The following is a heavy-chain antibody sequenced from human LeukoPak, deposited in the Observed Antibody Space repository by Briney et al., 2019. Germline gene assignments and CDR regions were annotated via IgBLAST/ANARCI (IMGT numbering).Heavy chain of an antibody. J-gene: IGHJ4*02. V-gene: IGHV1-8*01. D-gene: IGHD3-10*01. Sequence: ASVKVSCKASEYTFANYDITWVRQAPGRGLEWMGWMNPYSTNTGYARKFQGRLTITKDTSKNQVVLTMTNMDPVDTATYYCAHSRLWFGELMTNWGQGTLVTVSS. CDR3: AHSRLWFGELMTN. CDR2: MNPYSTNT. CDR1: EYTFANYD.